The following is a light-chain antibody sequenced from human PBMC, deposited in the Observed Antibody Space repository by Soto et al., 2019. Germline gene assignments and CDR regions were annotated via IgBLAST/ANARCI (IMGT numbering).Light chain of an antibody. CDR3: QQRSNWPLT. CDR2: DAS. Sequence: EMVLTQSPATLSLSKGEKATLSCRNSQKISSYLAWYQQKPGQAPRLLIYDASNSATGITARFSGSGSGTDFTLTISSLEPEDFAVYYCQQRSNWPLTFGGGTKVDIK. J-gene: IGKJ4*01. CDR1: QKISSY. V-gene: IGKV3-11*01.